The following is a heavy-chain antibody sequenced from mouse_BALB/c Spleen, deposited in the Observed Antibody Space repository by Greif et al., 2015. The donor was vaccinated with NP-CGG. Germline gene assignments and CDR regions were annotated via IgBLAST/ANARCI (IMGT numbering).Heavy chain of an antibody. CDR1: GYTFSSYW. D-gene: IGHD2-14*01. CDR3: ARLGRYDVRGAMDY. CDR2: ILPGSGST. J-gene: IGHJ4*01. Sequence: QVQLQQSGAELMKPGASVKISCKATGYTFSSYWIEWVKQRPGHGLEWIGEILPGSGSTNYNEKFKGKATFTADTSSNTAYMQLSSLTSEDSAVYYCARLGRYDVRGAMDYWGQGTSVTVSS. V-gene: IGHV1-9*01.